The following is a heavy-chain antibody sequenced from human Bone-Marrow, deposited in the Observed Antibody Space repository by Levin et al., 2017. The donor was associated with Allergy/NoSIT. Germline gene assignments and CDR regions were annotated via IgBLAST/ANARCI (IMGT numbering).Heavy chain of an antibody. CDR2: IYYSGST. CDR1: GGSISNYY. CDR3: VRGSTWSWYFDL. J-gene: IGHJ2*01. V-gene: IGHV4-59*01. D-gene: IGHD1-1*01. Sequence: ESLKISCTVSGGSISNYYWNWIRESPGKGLEWVGCIYYSGSTDYNPSLKSRVTISVDTSKNQFSLKLSSVTAADTAVYYCVRGSTWSWYFDLWGRGTLVTVSS.